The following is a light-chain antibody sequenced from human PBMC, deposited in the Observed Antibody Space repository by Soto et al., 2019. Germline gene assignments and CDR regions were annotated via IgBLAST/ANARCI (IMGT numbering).Light chain of an antibody. CDR2: EVS. Sequence: QSVLTQPPSVSGSPGQSVAISCTETSSDVGSYNRVSWYQQPPGTAPKVMIYEVSNRPSGVPDRFSGSKSGNTASLTISGLQAEDEADYYCSSYTSSNTYVFGTGTKVTVL. CDR1: SSDVGSYNR. J-gene: IGLJ1*01. CDR3: SSYTSSNTYV. V-gene: IGLV2-18*02.